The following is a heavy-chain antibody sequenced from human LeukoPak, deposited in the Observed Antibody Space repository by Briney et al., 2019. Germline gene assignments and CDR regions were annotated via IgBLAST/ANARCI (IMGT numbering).Heavy chain of an antibody. CDR1: GFTFGSSS. CDR3: ARERVDFGDWSRYYHYGMDV. Sequence: PGGSLRLSCAASGFTFGSSSINWVRQAPGKGLEWVASISSSSRDTYYADSVKGRFTISRDNAKKSLYLQMSSLRAEDTAVYYCARERVDFGDWSRYYHYGMDVWGQGTTVTVTS. J-gene: IGHJ6*02. CDR2: ISSSSRDT. V-gene: IGHV3-21*01. D-gene: IGHD4-17*01.